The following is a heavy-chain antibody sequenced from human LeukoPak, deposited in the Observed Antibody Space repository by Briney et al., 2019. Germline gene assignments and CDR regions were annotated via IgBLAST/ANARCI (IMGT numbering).Heavy chain of an antibody. J-gene: IGHJ5*02. D-gene: IGHD2-2*01. V-gene: IGHV3-7*03. CDR3: ARGIVVSPAAPYSWFDP. CDR1: GFTLTNHG. Sequence: PGGSLRLSCAVSGFTLTNHGVIWVRQAPGEGLEWVANINHRGSDQRYVDSVKGRFTISRDNTKNSLYLQMNGLRAEDTAVYYCARGIVVSPAAPYSWFDPRGQGTLVIVSS. CDR2: INHRGSDQ.